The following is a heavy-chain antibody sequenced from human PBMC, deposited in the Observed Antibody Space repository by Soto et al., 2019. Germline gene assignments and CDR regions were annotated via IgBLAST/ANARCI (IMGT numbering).Heavy chain of an antibody. D-gene: IGHD2-15*01. CDR1: GYSFTSYW. Sequence: PGESLKISCKGSGYSFTSYWISWVRQMPGKGLEWMGRIDPSDSYTNYSPSFQGHVTISADKSISTAYLQWSSLKASDTAMYYCAVRRGGSSSPYYFEYWGQGPLV. J-gene: IGHJ4*02. CDR3: AVRRGGSSSPYYFEY. V-gene: IGHV5-10-1*01. CDR2: IDPSDSYT.